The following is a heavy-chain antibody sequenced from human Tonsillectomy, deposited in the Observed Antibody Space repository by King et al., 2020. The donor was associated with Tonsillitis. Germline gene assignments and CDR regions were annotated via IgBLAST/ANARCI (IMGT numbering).Heavy chain of an antibody. J-gene: IGHJ5*02. CDR1: GYSFSTYW. D-gene: IGHD3-10*01. Sequence: VQLVQSGVEVKKPGASLKISCKGSGYSFSTYWIGWVRQMPGKGLEWMGIIYPGDSDTRYSPSFQGQVTISADKSIGTAYLQWRSLTPSDTAMYYCARGQPMVRGEHWFDPWGQGTLVTVSS. CDR2: IYPGDSDT. V-gene: IGHV5-51*01. CDR3: ARGQPMVRGEHWFDP.